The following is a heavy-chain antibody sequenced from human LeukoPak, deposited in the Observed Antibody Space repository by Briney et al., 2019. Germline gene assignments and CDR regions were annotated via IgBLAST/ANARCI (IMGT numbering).Heavy chain of an antibody. D-gene: IGHD3-22*01. CDR3: ARPLTPTDSSGYGYYFDY. CDR1: GYTFTSYY. J-gene: IGHJ4*02. V-gene: IGHV1-46*01. Sequence: ASVKVSCKASGYTFTSYYMHWVRQAPGQGLERMGIINPSGGSTGYAQKFQGRVTMTRDTSTSTVYMELSSLRSEDTAVYYCARPLTPTDSSGYGYYFDYWGQGTLVTVSS. CDR2: INPSGGST.